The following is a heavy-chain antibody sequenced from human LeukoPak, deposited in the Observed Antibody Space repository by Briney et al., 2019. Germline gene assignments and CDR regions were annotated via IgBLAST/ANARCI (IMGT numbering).Heavy chain of an antibody. D-gene: IGHD1-26*01. CDR3: AKGTSGSYYH. Sequence: PGGSLRLSCAASGFTFSSYAMHWVRQAPGKGLEWVAVISYDGSNKYYADSVKGRFTISRDNSKNTLYLQMNSLRAEDTAVYYCAKGTSGSYYHWGQGTLVTVSS. CDR2: ISYDGSNK. CDR1: GFTFSSYA. J-gene: IGHJ5*02. V-gene: IGHV3-30*04.